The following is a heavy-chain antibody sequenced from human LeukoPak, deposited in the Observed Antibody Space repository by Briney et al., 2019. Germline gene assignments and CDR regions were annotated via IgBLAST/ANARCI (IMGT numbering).Heavy chain of an antibody. V-gene: IGHV3-48*03. CDR3: ARLRGWTYGMDV. CDR2: ISSSGSTI. Sequence: GGSLRLSCAASGFTFDDYGMSWVRQAPGKGLEWVSYISSSGSTIYYADSVKGRFTISRDNAKNSLYLQMNSLRAEDTAVYYCARLRGWTYGMDVWGQGTTVTVSS. CDR1: GFTFDDYG. J-gene: IGHJ6*02. D-gene: IGHD6-19*01.